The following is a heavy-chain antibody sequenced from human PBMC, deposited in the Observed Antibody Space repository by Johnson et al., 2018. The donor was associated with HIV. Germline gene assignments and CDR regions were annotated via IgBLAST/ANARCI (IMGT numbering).Heavy chain of an antibody. CDR3: AKGLVPAAVSRRTGAPDAFDI. CDR2: ISYDGSNK. D-gene: IGHD2-2*01. V-gene: IGHV3-30-3*01. J-gene: IGHJ3*02. CDR1: GFTFSSYA. Sequence: VQLVESGGGVVQHGRSLRLSCAAYGFTFSSYAMHWVRQAPGKGLEWVAIISYDGSNKYYADSVKGRFTISRDNSKNTLYLQMNSLRAEDTAVYYCAKGLVPAAVSRRTGAPDAFDIWGQGTMVTVSS.